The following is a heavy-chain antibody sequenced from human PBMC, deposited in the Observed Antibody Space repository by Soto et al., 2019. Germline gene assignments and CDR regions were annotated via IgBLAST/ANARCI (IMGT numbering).Heavy chain of an antibody. CDR2: IYYSGST. CDR3: ASQFCSGGACFNWFDP. V-gene: IGHV4-30-4*01. D-gene: IGHD2-21*02. J-gene: IGHJ5*02. Sequence: SETLSLTCTVSGGSIISGDYYWSWIRQPPGKGLEWIGYIYYSGSTYYNLSLKSRVAMSVDTSKNQFSLNLTSVTAADTAVYFCASQFCSGGACFNWFDPWGHGTLVTVSS. CDR1: GGSIISGDYY.